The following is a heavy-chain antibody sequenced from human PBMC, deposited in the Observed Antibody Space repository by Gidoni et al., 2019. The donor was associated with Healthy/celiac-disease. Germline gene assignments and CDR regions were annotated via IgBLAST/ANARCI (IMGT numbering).Heavy chain of an antibody. CDR2: INAGNGNT. CDR1: GYNFTSYA. V-gene: IGHV1-3*01. Sequence: QVQLVQSGAEVKKPGASVKVSCKASGYNFTSYAMHGVRTAHGQRLEWMGWINAGNGNTKDSQTFHGRVPITRDTSASTAYMELSSLISEDTAVYYCAREVTRSSGYYLRPSPDYWGQGTLVTVSS. D-gene: IGHD3-22*01. CDR3: AREVTRSSGYYLRPSPDY. J-gene: IGHJ4*02.